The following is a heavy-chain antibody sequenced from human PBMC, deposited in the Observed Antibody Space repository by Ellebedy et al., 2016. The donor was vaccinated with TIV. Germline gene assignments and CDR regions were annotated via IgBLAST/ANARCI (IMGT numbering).Heavy chain of an antibody. CDR1: GFTFTNYA. CDR2: ISSDGRKK. D-gene: IGHD2-21*01. Sequence: GESLKISXAASGFTFTNYAIYWVRQAPGEGLEWVALISSDGRKKYYADSVKGRITSSRDNSKNTLYLQINTLRPEDTAVYYCARGDEEEGGAREGYYFYYGMDVWGQGTTVTVSS. CDR3: ARGDEEEGGAREGYYFYYGMDV. V-gene: IGHV3-30*04. J-gene: IGHJ6*02.